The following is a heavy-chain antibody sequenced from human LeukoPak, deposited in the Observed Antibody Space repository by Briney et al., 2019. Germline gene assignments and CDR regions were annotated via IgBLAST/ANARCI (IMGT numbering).Heavy chain of an antibody. J-gene: IGHJ4*02. Sequence: GGSLRLSCAASGFTFSSYGMHWVRQAPGKGLEWVAVISYDGSNKYYADSVKGRFTISRDNSKNTLYLQMNSLRAEDTAVYYCAKGPGSYYCRYYFDYWGQGTLVTVSS. CDR3: AKGPGSYYCRYYFDY. D-gene: IGHD1-26*01. V-gene: IGHV3-30*18. CDR1: GFTFSSYG. CDR2: ISYDGSNK.